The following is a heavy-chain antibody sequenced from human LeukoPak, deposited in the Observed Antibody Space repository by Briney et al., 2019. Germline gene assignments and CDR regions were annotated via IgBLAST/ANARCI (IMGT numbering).Heavy chain of an antibody. V-gene: IGHV1-18*01. CDR2: ISAYNGNT. CDR1: GYTFTSYG. D-gene: IGHD3-22*01. J-gene: IGHJ4*02. CDR3: AICYYYDSSGYYN. Sequence: ASVKVSCKASGYTFTSYGISWVRQAPGQGLEWMGWISAYNGNTNYAQKLQGRVTMTTDTSTSTAYMELRSLRSDDTAVYYSAICYYYDSSGYYNWGQGTLVTVSS.